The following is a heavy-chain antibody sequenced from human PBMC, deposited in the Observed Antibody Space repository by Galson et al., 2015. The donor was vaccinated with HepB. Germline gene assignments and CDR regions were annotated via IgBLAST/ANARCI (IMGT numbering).Heavy chain of an antibody. CDR2: ISGSGGST. D-gene: IGHD3-10*01. CDR3: AKGPHAVHDAFDI. Sequence: SLRLSCAASGFTFSSYAMSWVRQAPGKGLEWVSAISGSGGSTYYADSVKGRFTISRDNSKNTLYLQMNSLRAEDTAVYYCAKGPHAVHDAFDIWVQGTMVTVAS. J-gene: IGHJ3*02. CDR1: GFTFSSYA. V-gene: IGHV3-23*01.